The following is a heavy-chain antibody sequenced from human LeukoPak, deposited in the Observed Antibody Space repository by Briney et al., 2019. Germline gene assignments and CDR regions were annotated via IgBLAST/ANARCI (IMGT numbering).Heavy chain of an antibody. V-gene: IGHV3-64*01. CDR3: AREGLGIAVSDAFDI. D-gene: IGHD6-19*01. J-gene: IGHJ3*02. CDR1: GFTFSTYA. CDR2: ISSNGGST. Sequence: GGSLRLSCAASGFTFSTYAMHWVRQAPGMGLDYVSSISSNGGSTYYANSVKGRFTVSKDNSKNTLYLQMGSLRPEDMAVYYCAREGLGIAVSDAFDIWGQGTVLTVSS.